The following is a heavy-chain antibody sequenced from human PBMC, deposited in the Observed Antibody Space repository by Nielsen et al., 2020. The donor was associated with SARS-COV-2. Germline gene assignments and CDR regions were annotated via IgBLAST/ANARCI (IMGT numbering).Heavy chain of an antibody. CDR3: ARDHTMLRGRVLYFDL. CDR2: ISAFNGNT. J-gene: IGHJ2*01. D-gene: IGHD3-10*01. V-gene: IGHV1-18*04. CDR1: GYTFISYG. Sequence: ASVKVSCKASGYTFISYGISWVRQAPGQGLEWMGWISAFNGNTNYAQKLQGRVTMTTDTSTSTAYMELRCLRSDDTAVYYCARDHTMLRGRVLYFDLWGRGTLVTVSS.